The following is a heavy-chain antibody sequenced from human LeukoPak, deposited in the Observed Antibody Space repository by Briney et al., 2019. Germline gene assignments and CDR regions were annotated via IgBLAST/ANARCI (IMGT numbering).Heavy chain of an antibody. V-gene: IGHV3-23*01. CDR2: ISGSGGTT. CDR3: APPSITVAETAADH. Sequence: GGSLRLSCAASGFTFSSYAMTWVRQAPGKGLEWVSVISGSGGTTDYADSVKGRFTISRDNSKNSLYLQMNSLRAEDTAVYFCAPPSITVAETAADHWGQRTLVTVSS. D-gene: IGHD6-19*01. CDR1: GFTFSSYA. J-gene: IGHJ4*02.